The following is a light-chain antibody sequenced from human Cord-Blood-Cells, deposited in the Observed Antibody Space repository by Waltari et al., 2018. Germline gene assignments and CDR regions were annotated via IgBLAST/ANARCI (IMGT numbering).Light chain of an antibody. V-gene: IGKV3-15*01. Sequence: EIVMMQSPATLSVSQGERATLSCRASQSVSSNLAWYQQKPGQAPRLLIYGASTRATGIPARFSGSGSGTEFTLTISSLQSEDFAVYYCQQYNNWPPYTFGQGTKLEIK. CDR1: QSVSSN. CDR3: QQYNNWPPYT. J-gene: IGKJ2*01. CDR2: GAS.